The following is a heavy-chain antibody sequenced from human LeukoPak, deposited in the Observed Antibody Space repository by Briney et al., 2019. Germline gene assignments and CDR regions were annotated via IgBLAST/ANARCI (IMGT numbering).Heavy chain of an antibody. CDR2: ISSSSSYI. CDR3: ARDAGGKTHYYMDV. D-gene: IGHD3-16*01. Sequence: PGGSLRLSCAASGFTFSSYSMNWVRQAPGKGLEWVSSISSSSSYIYYADSVKGRFTISRDNAKNSLYLQMNSLRAEDTAVYYCARDAGGKTHYYMDVWGKGTTVTVSS. V-gene: IGHV3-21*01. J-gene: IGHJ6*03. CDR1: GFTFSSYS.